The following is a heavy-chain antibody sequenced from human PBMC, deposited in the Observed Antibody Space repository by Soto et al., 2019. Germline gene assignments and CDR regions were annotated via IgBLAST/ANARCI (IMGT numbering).Heavy chain of an antibody. J-gene: IGHJ3*02. CDR2: IYYSGST. V-gene: IGHV4-30-4*01. CDR3: ARVRPGYSSGWPFDI. CDR1: GGSISSGDYY. Sequence: QVQLQESGPGLVKPSQTLSLTCTVSGGSISSGDYYWGWIRQPPGKGLEWIGYIYYSGSTYYNPSLKSRVTISVDTSKNQFSLKLSSVTGADTAVYYCARVRPGYSSGWPFDIWGQGTMVTVSS. D-gene: IGHD6-19*01.